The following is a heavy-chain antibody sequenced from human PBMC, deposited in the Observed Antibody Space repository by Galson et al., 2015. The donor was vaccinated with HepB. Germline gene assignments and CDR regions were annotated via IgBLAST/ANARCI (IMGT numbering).Heavy chain of an antibody. V-gene: IGHV3-53*01. CDR2: IYSGGST. CDR1: GFTVSSNY. CDR3: ASAIVGGLAGFGAFDI. J-gene: IGHJ3*02. Sequence: SLRLSCAASGFTVSSNYMSWVRQAPGKGLEWVSVIYSGGSTYYADSVKGRFTISRDNSKNTLYLQMNSLRAEDTAVYYCASAIVGGLAGFGAFDIWGQGTMVTVSS. D-gene: IGHD1-26*01.